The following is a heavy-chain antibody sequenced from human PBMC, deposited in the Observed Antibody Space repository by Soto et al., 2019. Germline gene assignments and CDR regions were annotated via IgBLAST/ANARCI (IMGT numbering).Heavy chain of an antibody. V-gene: IGHV4-39*01. CDR1: GGSIGGSTYY. D-gene: IGHD3-3*01. CDR3: TSPCTGATIFSGLGY. CDR2: IYYSGSA. J-gene: IGHJ4*02. Sequence: PSETLSLTCTVSGGSIGGSTYYWAWIRQPPGKGPEWIGSIYYSGSAYDNPALKSRVTISVDTSKNQFSLKLASVTAADTAVYFFTSPCTGATIFSGLGYWGQGILLTVSS.